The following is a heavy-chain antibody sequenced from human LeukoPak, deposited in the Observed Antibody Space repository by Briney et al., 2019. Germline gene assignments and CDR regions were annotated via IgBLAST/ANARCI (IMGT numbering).Heavy chain of an antibody. D-gene: IGHD6-19*01. V-gene: IGHV4-59*01. Sequence: SETLSLTCTVSRGSISNSYWGWIRQPPGKGLEWIGYIYYSGYTNYNPSLKSRVTISVDTSKNQFSLKLSSVTAADTAVYYCASSKTNGDSSGWYAWFEPWGQVPLVTVSS. CDR2: IYYSGYT. J-gene: IGHJ5*02. CDR3: ASSKTNGDSSGWYAWFEP. CDR1: RGSISNSY.